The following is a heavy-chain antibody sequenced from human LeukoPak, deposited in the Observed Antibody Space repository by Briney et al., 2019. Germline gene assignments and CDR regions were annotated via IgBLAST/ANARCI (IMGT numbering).Heavy chain of an antibody. J-gene: IGHJ3*02. Sequence: PSETLSLTCTVSGGSISSSSYYWGWIRQPPGKGLEWIGSIYYSGSTYYNPSLKSRVTISVDTSKNQFSLKLSSVTAADTAVYYCASPWDIVVVPASAGDAFGIWGQGTMVTVSS. CDR2: IYYSGST. CDR1: GGSISSSSYY. CDR3: ASPWDIVVVPASAGDAFGI. V-gene: IGHV4-39*01. D-gene: IGHD2-2*01.